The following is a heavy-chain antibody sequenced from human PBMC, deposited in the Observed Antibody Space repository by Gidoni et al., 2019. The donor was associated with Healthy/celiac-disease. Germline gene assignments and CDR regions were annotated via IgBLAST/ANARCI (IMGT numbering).Heavy chain of an antibody. CDR2: ISGSGGST. CDR3: AKGIGSGYYSD. D-gene: IGHD3-22*01. J-gene: IGHJ4*02. CDR1: GFTFSSYA. V-gene: IGHV3-23*01. Sequence: EVPLLESGGGLVQPGGSMRISCASSGFTFSSYAMSWVRQAPGKGLEWVSAISGSGGSTYYADSVKGRFTISRDNSKNTLYLQMNSLRAEDTAVYYCAKGIGSGYYSDWGQGTLVTVSS.